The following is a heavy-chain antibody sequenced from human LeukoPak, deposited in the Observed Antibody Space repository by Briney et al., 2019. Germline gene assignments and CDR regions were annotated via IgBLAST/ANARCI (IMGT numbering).Heavy chain of an antibody. J-gene: IGHJ3*02. Sequence: PSETLSLTCTVSGGSISSYYWSWIRQPPGKGLEWIGYIYYSGSTNYNPSLKSRVTISVDTSKNQFSLKLSSVIAADTAVYYCARSIAARFDAFDIWGQGTMVTVSS. D-gene: IGHD6-6*01. CDR1: GGSISSYY. V-gene: IGHV4-59*01. CDR2: IYYSGST. CDR3: ARSIAARFDAFDI.